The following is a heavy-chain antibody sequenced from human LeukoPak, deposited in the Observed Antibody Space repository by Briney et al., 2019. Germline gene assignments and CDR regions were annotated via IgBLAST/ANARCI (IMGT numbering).Heavy chain of an antibody. D-gene: IGHD3-10*01. V-gene: IGHV4-61*05. CDR1: GGSISISSYY. CDR2: IYYSGST. CDR3: ARDSSGPGNFDS. Sequence: PSETLSLTCTVSGGSISISSYYWGWIRQPPGKGLEWIGYIYYSGSTNYNPSLKSRVTISVDTSKNQFSLKLSSVTAADTAVYYCARDSSGPGNFDSWGQGTQVTVSS. J-gene: IGHJ4*02.